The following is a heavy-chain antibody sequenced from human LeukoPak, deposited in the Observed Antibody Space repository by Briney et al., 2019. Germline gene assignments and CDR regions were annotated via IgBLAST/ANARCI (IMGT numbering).Heavy chain of an antibody. D-gene: IGHD3-9*01. CDR2: MNPNSGNT. Sequence: ASVKVSCKASGYTFTSYDINWVRQATGQGLEWMGWMNPNSGNTGYAQKFQGRVTITRNTSISTAYMELSSLRSEDTAVYYCARGSDRDGLRYFDWLLPNYYYYYMDVWGKGTTVTISS. J-gene: IGHJ6*03. CDR1: GYTFTSYD. CDR3: ARGSDRDGLRYFDWLLPNYYYYYMDV. V-gene: IGHV1-8*01.